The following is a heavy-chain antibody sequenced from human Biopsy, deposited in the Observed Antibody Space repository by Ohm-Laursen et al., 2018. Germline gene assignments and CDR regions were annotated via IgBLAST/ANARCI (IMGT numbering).Heavy chain of an antibody. CDR3: ARDRGYYSDRTVPGYFDL. CDR1: GDSISSYY. V-gene: IGHV4-59*01. Sequence: SETRSLTCTVSGDSISSYYWSWIRQSPGKGLEWIGYVYYTGSTGYNPSLQSRVTISVDTSKNHFSLRLRSVTPADTAIYYCARDRGYYSDRTVPGYFDLWGRGTLVTVSS. J-gene: IGHJ2*01. CDR2: VYYTGST. D-gene: IGHD3-22*01.